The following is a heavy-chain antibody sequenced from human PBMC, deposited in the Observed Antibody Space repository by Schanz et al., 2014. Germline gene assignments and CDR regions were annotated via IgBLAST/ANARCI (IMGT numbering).Heavy chain of an antibody. Sequence: EMQLLESGGGLAQPGGSLRLSCAASGFTLSNYAMSWVRQAPGKGLEWVSALSEGGGGTHYADSVRGRFTISRDNAENTLFLQMDSLRAEDTAVYYCAKSQGSSFDSWGQGTLVTVSS. J-gene: IGHJ4*02. CDR2: LSEGGGGT. D-gene: IGHD6-13*01. CDR3: AKSQGSSFDS. CDR1: GFTLSNYA. V-gene: IGHV3-23*01.